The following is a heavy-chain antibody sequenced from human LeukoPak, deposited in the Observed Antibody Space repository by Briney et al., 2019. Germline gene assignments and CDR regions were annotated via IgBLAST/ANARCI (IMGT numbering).Heavy chain of an antibody. Sequence: SETLSLTCTVSGGSISSYYWSWIRQPPGKGLEWIGYIYSSGSTNYNPSLKSRVTMSVDTSKNQFSLKLSSVTAAGTAVYYCARGSKMATISDYWGQGTLVTVSS. J-gene: IGHJ4*02. V-gene: IGHV4-59*01. CDR2: IYSSGST. CDR1: GGSISSYY. D-gene: IGHD5-24*01. CDR3: ARGSKMATISDY.